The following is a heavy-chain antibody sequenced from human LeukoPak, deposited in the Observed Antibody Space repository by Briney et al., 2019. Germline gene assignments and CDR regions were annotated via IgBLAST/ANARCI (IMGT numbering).Heavy chain of an antibody. CDR2: ISSSSSYI. CDR1: GFTFSSYS. J-gene: IGHJ3*02. CDR3: ARDSRDAFDI. Sequence: GGSLRLSCAASGFTFSSYSMNWVRQAPGKGLEWVSSISSSSSYIYYADSVKGRFTISRDNAKNSLYLQMNSLRAEDTAMYYCARDSRDAFDIWGQGTMVTVSS. V-gene: IGHV3-21*01.